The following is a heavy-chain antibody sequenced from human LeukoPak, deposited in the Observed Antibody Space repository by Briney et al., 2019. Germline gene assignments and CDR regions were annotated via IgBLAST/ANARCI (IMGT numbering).Heavy chain of an antibody. D-gene: IGHD3-10*01. V-gene: IGHV4-59*01. J-gene: IGHJ5*02. CDR3: ATLTMVRGVISPGFDP. CDR2: IYYSGST. Sequence: SETLSLTCTVSGGSISSYYWSWIRQPPGKGLEWIGYIYYSGSTNYNPSLKSRVTISVDTSKNQFSLKLSSVTAADTAVYYCATLTMVRGVISPGFDPWGQGTLVTVSS. CDR1: GGSISSYY.